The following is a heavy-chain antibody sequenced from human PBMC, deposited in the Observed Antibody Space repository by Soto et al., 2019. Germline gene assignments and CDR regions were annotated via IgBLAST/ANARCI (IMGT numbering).Heavy chain of an antibody. Sequence: QVQLVQSGAEVKKPGASVKVSCKASGYTFSDHDINWVRQASGQGPEWLGWRNPYRGDTGYAQNFLGRVTMTRDTSKRTAYMELSSLRSEGTAVYYCARVGGNWIDDYFVYWGQGTLVTVSS. CDR3: ARVGGNWIDDYFVY. CDR1: GYTFSDHD. V-gene: IGHV1-8*01. CDR2: RNPYRGDT. D-gene: IGHD1-1*01. J-gene: IGHJ4*02.